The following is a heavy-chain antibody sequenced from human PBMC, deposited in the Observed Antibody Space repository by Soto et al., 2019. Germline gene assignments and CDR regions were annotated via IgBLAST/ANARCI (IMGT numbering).Heavy chain of an antibody. CDR3: ARGTYYYDSSGLGGSFDP. D-gene: IGHD3-22*01. Sequence: GGSLRLSCAASGFTFSSYAMHGVRQAPGKGLEWVAVISYDGSNKYYADSVKGRFTISRDDSKNTLYLQMNSLRAEDTAVYYCARGTYYYDSSGLGGSFDPWGQGTLVTVSS. V-gene: IGHV3-30-3*01. J-gene: IGHJ5*02. CDR2: ISYDGSNK. CDR1: GFTFSSYA.